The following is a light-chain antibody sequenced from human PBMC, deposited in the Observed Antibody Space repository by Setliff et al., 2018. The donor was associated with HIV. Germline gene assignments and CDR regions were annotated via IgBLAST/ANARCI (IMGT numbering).Light chain of an antibody. CDR3: SSYAGNNNYV. CDR1: GSDVGTSKY. Sequence: QSVLTQPASVSGSPGQSITISCTGTGSDVGTSKYVSWYQQHPGKAPKLIIYDVTTRPSGVSNRFSGSKSGNTASLTISGLQAEDEADYYCSSYAGNNNYVFGTGAKVTVL. J-gene: IGLJ1*01. CDR2: DVT. V-gene: IGLV2-14*03.